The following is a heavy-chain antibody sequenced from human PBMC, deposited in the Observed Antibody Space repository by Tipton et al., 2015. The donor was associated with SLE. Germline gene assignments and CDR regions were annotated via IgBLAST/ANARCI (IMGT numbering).Heavy chain of an antibody. V-gene: IGHV4-38-2*01. CDR2: IYHSGST. Sequence: TLSLTCAVSGYSISSGYYWGWIRQPPGKGLEWIGSIYHSGSTYYNPSLKSRVTISVDTSKNQFSLKLSSVTAADTAVYYRAIYDFWSGYHDYWGQGTLVTVSS. CDR3: AIYDFWSGYHDY. J-gene: IGHJ4*02. CDR1: GYSISSGYY. D-gene: IGHD3-3*01.